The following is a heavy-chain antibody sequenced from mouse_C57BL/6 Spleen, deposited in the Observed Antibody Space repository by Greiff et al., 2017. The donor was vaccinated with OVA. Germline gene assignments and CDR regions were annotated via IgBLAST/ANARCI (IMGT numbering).Heavy chain of an antibody. J-gene: IGHJ4*01. CDR1: GYSFTGYY. CDR3: AIGYDYDGGYAMGY. V-gene: IGHV1-42*01. D-gene: IGHD2-4*01. CDR2: INPSTGGT. Sequence: VQLQQSGPELVKPGASVKISCTASGYSFTGYYMNWVKQSPEKSLEWIGEINPSTGGTTYNQKFKAKATLTVDKSSSTAYMQLKSLTSEDSAVDYCAIGYDYDGGYAMGYWGQGTSVTVAS.